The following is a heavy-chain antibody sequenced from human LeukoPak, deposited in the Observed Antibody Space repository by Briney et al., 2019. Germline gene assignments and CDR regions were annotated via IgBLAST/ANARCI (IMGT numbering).Heavy chain of an antibody. D-gene: IGHD2-2*01. V-gene: IGHV4-34*01. CDR3: AREYCSSTSCYWPFDY. J-gene: IGHJ4*02. Sequence: KPSETLSLTCAVYGGSFSGYYWSWIRQPPGKGLEWIGEINHSGSTNYNPSLKSRVTISVDTSKNQFSLKLSSVTAADTAMYYCAREYCSSTSCYWPFDYWGQGTLVTVSS. CDR2: INHSGST. CDR1: GGSFSGYY.